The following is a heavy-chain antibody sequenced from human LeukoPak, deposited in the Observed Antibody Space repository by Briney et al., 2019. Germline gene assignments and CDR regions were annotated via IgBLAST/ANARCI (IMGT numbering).Heavy chain of an antibody. Sequence: PGGSLRLSCAASGFTFSSSAMTWVRQAPGKGLEWVSAISTSGSDTVYTDSVKDRFTISRDNSKNTLYLQINSLRAEDTAVYYCAKGGNYAPLDYWGQGSLVTASS. J-gene: IGHJ4*02. V-gene: IGHV3-23*01. CDR3: AKGGNYAPLDY. D-gene: IGHD1-7*01. CDR2: ISTSGSDT. CDR1: GFTFSSSA.